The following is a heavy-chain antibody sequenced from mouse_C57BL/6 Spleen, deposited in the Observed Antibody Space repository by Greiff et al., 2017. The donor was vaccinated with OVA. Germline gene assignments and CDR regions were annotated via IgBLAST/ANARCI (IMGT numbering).Heavy chain of an antibody. CDR2: IYPGSGST. D-gene: IGHD2-3*01. V-gene: IGHV1-55*01. CDR3: ARTQDGYYYFDY. Sequence: QVQLQQPGAELVQPGASVKMSCKASGYTFTSYWITWVKQRPGQGLEWIGDIYPGSGSTNYNAKFKSKATLTVDTSASTAYMQLSSLTSEDSAVYYGARTQDGYYYFDYWGQGTTLTVSS. CDR1: GYTFTSYW. J-gene: IGHJ2*01.